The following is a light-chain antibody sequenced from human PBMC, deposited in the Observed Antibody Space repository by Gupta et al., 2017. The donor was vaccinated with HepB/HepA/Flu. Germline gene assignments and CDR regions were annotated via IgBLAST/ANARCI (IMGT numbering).Light chain of an antibody. CDR2: AAS. Sequence: DIQLTQSPSFLSASVGDRVAITCRASQGISNYLAWYQQKPEKAPKLLIYAASTLQSGVPSRFSGSGSGTEFTITSSSLQHEDFATYSWQQLNSYLTFGQGTRLEIK. J-gene: IGKJ5*01. CDR1: QGISNY. CDR3: QQLNSYLT. V-gene: IGKV1-9*01.